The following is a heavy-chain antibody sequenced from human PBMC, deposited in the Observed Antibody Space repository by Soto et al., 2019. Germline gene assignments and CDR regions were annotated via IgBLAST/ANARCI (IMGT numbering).Heavy chain of an antibody. J-gene: IGHJ5*02. CDR2: ISAYNGNT. CDR3: ARALDSSGWTRNIPINWFDP. CDR1: GYTFTSYG. D-gene: IGHD6-19*01. V-gene: IGHV1-18*04. Sequence: QVQLVQSGAEVKKPGASVKVSCKASGYTFTSYGISWVRQAPGQGLEWMGWISAYNGNTNYAQKLQGRVTMTTDTATSTAYMELRSLRSDDTAVYYCARALDSSGWTRNIPINWFDPWGQGTLVTVSS.